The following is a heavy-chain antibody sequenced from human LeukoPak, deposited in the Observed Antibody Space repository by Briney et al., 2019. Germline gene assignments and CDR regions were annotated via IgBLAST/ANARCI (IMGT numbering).Heavy chain of an antibody. D-gene: IGHD5-24*01. J-gene: IGHJ4*02. CDR1: GGSISSYY. Sequence: PSETLSLTCTVSGGSISSYYWSWIRQPPGKALEWIGYIYYSGSTNYNPPLKSRVTISVDTSKNQFSLKLSSVTAADTAVYYCARHPRDGYNTYYFDYWGQGTLVTVSS. CDR2: IYYSGST. CDR3: ARHPRDGYNTYYFDY. V-gene: IGHV4-59*08.